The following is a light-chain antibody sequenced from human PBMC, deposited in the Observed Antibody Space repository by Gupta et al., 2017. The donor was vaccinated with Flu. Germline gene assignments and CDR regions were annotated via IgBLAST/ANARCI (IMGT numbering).Light chain of an antibody. Sequence: QSALTQPASVSGSPVQSITISCTGTSSDVGRYNYVSWFQPYPGKAPKLMIYEVSNWPSGVSNRFSGSKSGNTASLTISGLQAEDEADYYCSSFTSSLTWVFGGGTKLTVL. CDR2: EVS. CDR1: SSDVGRYNY. V-gene: IGLV2-14*01. CDR3: SSFTSSLTWV. J-gene: IGLJ3*02.